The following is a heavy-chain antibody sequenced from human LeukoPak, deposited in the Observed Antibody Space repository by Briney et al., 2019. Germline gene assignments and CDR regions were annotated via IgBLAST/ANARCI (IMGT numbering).Heavy chain of an antibody. CDR2: ISWNSGSI. CDR1: GFTFSSYA. Sequence: PGGSLRLSCAASGFTFSSYAMHWVRQAPGKGLEWVSGISWNSGSIGYADSVKGRFTISRDNAKNSLYLQMNSLRAEDTALYYCAKDNDYDILTGYYLFDYWGQGTLVTVSS. CDR3: AKDNDYDILTGYYLFDY. D-gene: IGHD3-9*01. V-gene: IGHV3-9*01. J-gene: IGHJ4*02.